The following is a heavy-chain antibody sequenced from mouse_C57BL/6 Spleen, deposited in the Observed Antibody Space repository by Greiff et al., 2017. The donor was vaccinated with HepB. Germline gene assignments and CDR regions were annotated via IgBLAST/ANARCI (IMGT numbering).Heavy chain of an antibody. D-gene: IGHD1-1*01. J-gene: IGHJ4*01. V-gene: IGHV5-17*01. Sequence: EVKLMESGGGLVKPGGSLKLSCAASGFTFSDYGMHWVRQAPEKGLEWVAYISSGSSTIYYADTVKGRVTLPRDNAKDTLFLQMTSLRSEDTAVYYCARPYYYGSSYDAMDYWGQGTSVTVSS. CDR2: ISSGSSTI. CDR3: ARPYYYGSSYDAMDY. CDR1: GFTFSDYG.